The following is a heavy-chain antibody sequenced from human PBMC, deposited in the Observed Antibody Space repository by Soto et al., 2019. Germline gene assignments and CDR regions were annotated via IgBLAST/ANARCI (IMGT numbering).Heavy chain of an antibody. CDR3: ARGGSDDFWSGYYQAGYYGMDV. D-gene: IGHD3-3*01. CDR2: ISAYNGNT. CDR1: GYTFTSYG. V-gene: IGHV1-18*04. Sequence: ASVKVSCKASGYTFTSYGISWVRQAPGQGLEWTGWISAYNGNTNYAQKLQGRVTMTTDTSTSTAYMELRSLRSDDTAVYYCARGGSDDFWSGYYQAGYYGMDVWGQGTTVTVSS. J-gene: IGHJ6*02.